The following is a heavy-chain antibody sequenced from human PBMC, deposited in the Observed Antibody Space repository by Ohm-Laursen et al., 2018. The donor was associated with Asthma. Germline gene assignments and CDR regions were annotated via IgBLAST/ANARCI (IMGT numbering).Heavy chain of an antibody. V-gene: IGHV3-74*01. D-gene: IGHD3-16*01. J-gene: IGHJ4*02. CDR2: INSDGSVK. CDR1: GFTFSSYW. Sequence: SLRLSCAASGFTFSSYWMHWVRQAPGKGLMWVSRINSDGSVKNYADSVKGRFTISWDDAKNSLYLQMNSLRVDDTAVYYCATLGDSSITQWGQGTLVTVSS. CDR3: ATLGDSSITQ.